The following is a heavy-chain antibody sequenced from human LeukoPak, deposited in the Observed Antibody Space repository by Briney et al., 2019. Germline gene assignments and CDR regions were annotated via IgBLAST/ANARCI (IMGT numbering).Heavy chain of an antibody. CDR3: ARNEPHDY. D-gene: IGHD1-14*01. CDR1: GFTFSDYY. V-gene: IGHV3-11*01. Sequence: GGSLRLSCAASGFTFSDYYMSWIRQAPGKGLEWVSYISSSCTTIYYAHSVKGRFTISRDNAKKSLYLQVNSLRAEDTAVYYCARNEPHDYWGQATLVTVPS. J-gene: IGHJ4*02. CDR2: ISSSCTTI.